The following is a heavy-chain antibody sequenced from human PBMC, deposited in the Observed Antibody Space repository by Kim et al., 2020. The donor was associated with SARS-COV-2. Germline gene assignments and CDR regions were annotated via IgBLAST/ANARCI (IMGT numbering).Heavy chain of an antibody. Sequence: SETLSLTCTVSGGSISSGGYYWSWIRQHPGKGLEWIGYIYYSGSTYYNPSLKSRVTISVDTSKNQFSLKLSSVTAADTAVYYCASSDERGYSGRFDYWGQGTLVTVSS. CDR3: ASSDERGYSGRFDY. V-gene: IGHV4-31*03. D-gene: IGHD5-12*01. J-gene: IGHJ4*02. CDR2: IYYSGST. CDR1: GGSISSGGYY.